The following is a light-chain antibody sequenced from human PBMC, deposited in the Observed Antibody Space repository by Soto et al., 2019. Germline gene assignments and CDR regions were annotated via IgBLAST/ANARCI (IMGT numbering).Light chain of an antibody. CDR1: QTVSSW. Sequence: DIQMAQSPSTLSASVGDRVTITCRASQTVSSWLAWYQQKPGKAPKLLIYKASSLQSGVSSRFSGSGSGTEFTLTICSLQPDDLATYYCPQYTIYPYTFGQGTTLEIK. CDR2: KAS. V-gene: IGKV1-5*03. J-gene: IGKJ2*01. CDR3: PQYTIYPYT.